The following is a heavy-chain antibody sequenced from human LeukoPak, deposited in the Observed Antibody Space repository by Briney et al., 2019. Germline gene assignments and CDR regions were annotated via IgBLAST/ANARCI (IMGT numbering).Heavy chain of an antibody. V-gene: IGHV3-30*02. D-gene: IGHD7-27*01. J-gene: IGHJ4*02. CDR1: GFTFNTYI. CDR2: IWFGGGSI. Sequence: GGSLRLSCAASGFTFNTYIMHWVRQAPGKGLEWVAFIWFGGGSIYYADSVKGRFTISRDDSKNTLYLQMNSLRAEDTAMYYCATEKTGEPPDYWGQGTLVTVSS. CDR3: ATEKTGEPPDY.